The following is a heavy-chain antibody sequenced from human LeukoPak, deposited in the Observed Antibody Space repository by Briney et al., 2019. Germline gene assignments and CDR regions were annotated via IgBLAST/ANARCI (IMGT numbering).Heavy chain of an antibody. CDR2: ISGADDG. D-gene: IGHD4-23*01. V-gene: IGHV3-23*01. Sequence: PGASLRLSCAASGFTFSTYTMSWVRQAPGRGLEWFSAISGADDGYYADSVKGRFTISRDNSKNTLYLQMNSLRAEDTAVYYCAKARTPVTSYFDKWGQGTLVTVSS. CDR1: GFTFSTYT. J-gene: IGHJ4*02. CDR3: AKARTPVTSYFDK.